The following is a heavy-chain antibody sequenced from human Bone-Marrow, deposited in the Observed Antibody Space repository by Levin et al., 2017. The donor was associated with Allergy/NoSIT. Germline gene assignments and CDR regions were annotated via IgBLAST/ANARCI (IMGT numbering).Heavy chain of an antibody. J-gene: IGHJ4*02. D-gene: IGHD3-10*01. V-gene: IGHV3-7*04. CDR1: GFTFSSFW. CDR3: ARAYGAGTYFQYFDY. CDR2: IKQDGSEK. Sequence: GGSLRLSCAASGFTFSSFWMNWVRQAPGKGPEWVASIKQDGSEKYYVDSVKGRFTISRDNTQNSLYLQMSSLRAEDTAVFYCARAYGAGTYFQYFDYWGQGTLVTVSS.